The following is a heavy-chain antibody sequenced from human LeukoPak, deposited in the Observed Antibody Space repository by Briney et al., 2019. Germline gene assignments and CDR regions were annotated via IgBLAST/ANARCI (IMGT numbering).Heavy chain of an antibody. J-gene: IGHJ3*02. Sequence: GESLKISGKGSGYSFTNYWIGWVRQMPGEGLQWMGIIYPDDSDIRYSPSFQGQVTISADKSIITAYLQWSSLKASDTAMYYCARHGRGSRSPNAFDIWGQGTMVTVSS. CDR2: IYPDDSDI. CDR3: ARHGRGSRSPNAFDI. CDR1: GYSFTNYW. D-gene: IGHD3-10*01. V-gene: IGHV5-51*01.